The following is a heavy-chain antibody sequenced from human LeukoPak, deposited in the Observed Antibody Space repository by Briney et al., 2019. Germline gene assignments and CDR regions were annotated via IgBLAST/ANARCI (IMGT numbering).Heavy chain of an antibody. CDR2: ISAYNGNT. D-gene: IGHD6-19*01. CDR1: GYTLTSYG. J-gene: IGHJ1*01. V-gene: IGHV1-18*01. Sequence: SDTVSCKASGYTLTSYGISWLRQAPAQALEWMGWISAYNGNTKDAQKLQGRVTMTTDPSTSTAYMELRSLRSDAPAVYYCARGTVAEIEYSQHWGQGTLVTVSS. CDR3: ARGTVAEIEYSQH.